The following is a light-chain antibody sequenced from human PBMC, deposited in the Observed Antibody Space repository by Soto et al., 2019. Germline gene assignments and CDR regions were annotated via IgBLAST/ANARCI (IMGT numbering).Light chain of an antibody. CDR3: QQSNNWPKT. CDR1: QSVGSN. Sequence: EIVMTQSPDTLSVSPGETATLSCTASQSVGSNLAWYQQKPGQAPRLLISDASTRAAGLPARFSGSGSGTEFTLTITSLQSEDFAVYYCQQSNNWPKTFGQGTKVEIK. CDR2: DAS. J-gene: IGKJ1*01. V-gene: IGKV3-15*01.